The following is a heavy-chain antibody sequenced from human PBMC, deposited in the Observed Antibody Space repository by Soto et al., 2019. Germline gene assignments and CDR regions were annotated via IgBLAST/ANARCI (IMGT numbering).Heavy chain of an antibody. V-gene: IGHV4-59*01. J-gene: IGHJ6*03. Sequence: PSETLSLTCTVSGGSISSYYWSWIRQPPGKGLEWIGYIYYSGSTNYNPSLKSRVTISVDTSKNQFSLKLSSVTAADTAVYYCGRVGILTGYYPDYYYYYMDVWGKGTTVTVSS. CDR1: GGSISSYY. CDR2: IYYSGST. CDR3: GRVGILTGYYPDYYYYYMDV. D-gene: IGHD3-9*01.